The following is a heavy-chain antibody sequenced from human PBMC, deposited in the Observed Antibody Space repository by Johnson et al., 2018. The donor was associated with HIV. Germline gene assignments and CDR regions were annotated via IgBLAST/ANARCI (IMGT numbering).Heavy chain of an antibody. CDR2: INWNGGTT. V-gene: IGHV3-20*04. Sequence: VQLVESGGGVVRPGGSLRLSCAASGFTFDDYGMNWVRQAPGKGLEWVSGINWNGGTTGYADSVKGRFTISRDNAKNSLYLQMKSLRAGDTAVYYCARGRGELLGGAFDIWGQGTMVTVSS. D-gene: IGHD1-26*01. CDR3: ARGRGELLGGAFDI. CDR1: GFTFDDYG. J-gene: IGHJ3*02.